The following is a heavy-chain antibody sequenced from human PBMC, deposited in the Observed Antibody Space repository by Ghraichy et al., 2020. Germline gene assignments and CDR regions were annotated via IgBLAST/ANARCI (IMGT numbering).Heavy chain of an antibody. CDR1: GGSFSGYY. V-gene: IGHV4-34*01. D-gene: IGHD3-3*01. J-gene: IGHJ4*02. Sequence: SETLSLTCAVYGGSFSGYYWSWIRQPPGKGLEWIGEINHSGSTNYNPSLKSRVTISVDTSKNQFSLKLSSVTAADTAVYYCARREDDFWSGYFNFDYWGQGTLVTVSS. CDR2: INHSGST. CDR3: ARREDDFWSGYFNFDY.